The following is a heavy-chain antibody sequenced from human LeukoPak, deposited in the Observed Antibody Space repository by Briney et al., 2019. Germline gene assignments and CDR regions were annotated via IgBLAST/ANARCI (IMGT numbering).Heavy chain of an antibody. Sequence: PGGSLRLSCAASEFTFRNYGMSWVRQAPGKGLEWVSAITGSGGTTYYADSVKGRFTISRDNSKNTPYMQMNSLRAGDTAVYYCAKDRLGAILYFDYWGQGTLVTVSS. J-gene: IGHJ4*02. CDR1: EFTFRNYG. CDR3: AKDRLGAILYFDY. V-gene: IGHV3-23*01. CDR2: ITGSGGTT. D-gene: IGHD2-2*02.